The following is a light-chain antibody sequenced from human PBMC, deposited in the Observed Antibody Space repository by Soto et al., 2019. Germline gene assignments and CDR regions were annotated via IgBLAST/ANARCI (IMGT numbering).Light chain of an antibody. J-gene: IGKJ1*01. CDR3: QHRSNLLWT. CDR1: QSVGGY. V-gene: IGKV3-11*01. CDR2: DVF. Sequence: EIVLTQSPATLSLSPGERATLSCRASQSVGGYLGWYQQRPGQAPRLLIYDVFNRATGIPARFSGSGSGTDFTLTISSLEPEDFAVYYCQHRSNLLWTFGPRTKIEVK.